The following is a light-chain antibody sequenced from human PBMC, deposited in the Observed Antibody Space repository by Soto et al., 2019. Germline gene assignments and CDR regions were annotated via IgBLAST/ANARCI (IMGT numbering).Light chain of an antibody. J-gene: IGLJ1*01. CDR3: AAWDDSLNGYV. V-gene: IGLV1-44*01. CDR2: SNN. CDR1: SSNIGSNT. Sequence: QSVLTQPPSASRTPGQRVTISCSGSSSNIGSNTVTWYQQLPGTAPKLLIYSNNQRPSGVPDRFSDSKSGTSASLAISGLQSEDEADYYCAAWDDSLNGYVFGTGTKVTVL.